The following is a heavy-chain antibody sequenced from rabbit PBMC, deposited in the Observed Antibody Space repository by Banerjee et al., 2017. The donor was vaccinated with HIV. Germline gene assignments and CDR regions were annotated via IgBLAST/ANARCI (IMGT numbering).Heavy chain of an antibody. CDR3: AREAPYYSYGYGGYKL. Sequence: QSLEESGGDLVKPGASLTLTCTASGFSFSSSYYMCWVRQAPGKGLEWIACIYAGSSGSTYYASWAKGRFTISKTSSTTVTLQMTSLTAADTATYFCAREAPYYSYGYGGYKLWGQGTLVTVS. CDR1: GFSFSSSYY. J-gene: IGHJ3*01. V-gene: IGHV1S40*01. D-gene: IGHD6-1*01. CDR2: IYAGSSGST.